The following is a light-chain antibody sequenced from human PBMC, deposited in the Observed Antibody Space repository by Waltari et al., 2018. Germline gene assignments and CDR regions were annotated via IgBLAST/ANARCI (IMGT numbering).Light chain of an antibody. V-gene: IGKV3-15*01. CDR2: GAS. Sequence: EIVVTQSPATLSVSPGERSTLSCRTSESVNGNLAWYQQKPGQAPRLLVHGASTRATGVPDRFSGSGSETECTRTISSLQSEDFAVYKCHKYNKWPVNFGQGTRLENK. J-gene: IGKJ5*01. CDR1: ESVNGN. CDR3: HKYNKWPVN.